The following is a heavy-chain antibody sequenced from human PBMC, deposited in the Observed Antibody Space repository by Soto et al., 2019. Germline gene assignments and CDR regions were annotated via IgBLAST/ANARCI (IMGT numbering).Heavy chain of an antibody. CDR3: ARDPGIAAAGYYYYYGMDV. D-gene: IGHD6-13*01. CDR1: GGSISSYY. CDR2: TYYSGST. V-gene: IGHV4-59*01. Sequence: PSETLSLTCTVSGGSISSYYWSWIRQPPGKGLEWIGYTYYSGSTNYNPSLKSRVTISVDTSKNQFSLKLSSVTAADTAVYYCARDPGIAAAGYYYYYGMDVWGQGTTVTVSS. J-gene: IGHJ6*02.